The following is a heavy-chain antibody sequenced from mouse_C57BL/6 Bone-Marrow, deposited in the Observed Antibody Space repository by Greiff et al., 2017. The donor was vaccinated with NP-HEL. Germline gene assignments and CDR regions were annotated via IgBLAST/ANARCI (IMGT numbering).Heavy chain of an antibody. D-gene: IGHD2-4*01. J-gene: IGHJ3*01. Sequence: EVQVVESGGDLVKPGGSLKLSCAASGFTFSSYGMSWVRQTPDKRLEWVATISSGGSYTYYPESVKGRFTISRDNAKNTLYLQMSSLKSEDTAMYYCASPYDYDVAWFAYWGQGTLVTVSA. CDR1: GFTFSSYG. V-gene: IGHV5-6*01. CDR3: ASPYDYDVAWFAY. CDR2: ISSGGSYT.